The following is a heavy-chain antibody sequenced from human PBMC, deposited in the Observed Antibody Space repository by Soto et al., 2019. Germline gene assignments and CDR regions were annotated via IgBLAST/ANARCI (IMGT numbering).Heavy chain of an antibody. CDR2: IWYDGSNK. V-gene: IGHV3-33*01. J-gene: IGHJ4*02. CDR3: AREPHKDTAMVHGFDY. D-gene: IGHD5-18*01. CDR1: GFTFSSYG. Sequence: GGSLRLSCAASGFTFSSYGMHWVRQAPGKGLEWVAVIWYDGSNKYYADSVKGRFTISRDNSKNTLYLQMNSLRAEDTAVYYCAREPHKDTAMVHGFDYWGQGTLVTVSS.